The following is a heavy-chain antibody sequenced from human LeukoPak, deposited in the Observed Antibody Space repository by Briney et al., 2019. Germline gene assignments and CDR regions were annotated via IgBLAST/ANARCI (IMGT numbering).Heavy chain of an antibody. J-gene: IGHJ4*02. Sequence: ASVKVSCKASGGTFSSYAISWVRQAPGQGLEWMGGIIPIFGTANYAQKFQGRVTMTRDMSTSTVYMELSSLRSEDTAVYYCARDDSGWYDDLFDYWGQGTLVTVSS. D-gene: IGHD6-19*01. CDR2: IIPIFGTA. CDR1: GGTFSSYA. CDR3: ARDDSGWYDDLFDY. V-gene: IGHV1-69*05.